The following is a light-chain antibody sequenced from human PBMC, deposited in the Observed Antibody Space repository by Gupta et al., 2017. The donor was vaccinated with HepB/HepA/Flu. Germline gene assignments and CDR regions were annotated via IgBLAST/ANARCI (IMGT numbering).Light chain of an antibody. CDR3: VQHLHTPWT. J-gene: IGKJ1*01. CDR1: QSLLHSNGYNY. V-gene: IGKV2-28*01. CDR2: LGS. Sequence: DDVLTQSPLSLPVTPGEPAAIPCTSSQSLLHSNGYNYLDWYLQKPGQSPQLLIYLGSHRDSGVPDRFSGSGSGTDFTLKISRVEAEDVGVYYCVQHLHTPWTFGQGTKVEIK.